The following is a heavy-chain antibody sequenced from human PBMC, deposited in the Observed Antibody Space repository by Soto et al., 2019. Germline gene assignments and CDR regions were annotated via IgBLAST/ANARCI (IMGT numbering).Heavy chain of an antibody. V-gene: IGHV4-31*03. J-gene: IGHJ4*02. Sequence: QVQLQESGPGLVKPSHTLSLTCTVSSGSISRGGYYWSWIRKHPGNVLAWIGYIYYRGSTYYYPYLKSRVTISVDTSNNRLSLRLSSVTDANTGVYYCARTSVVLYYYCSGSYLDYWGQGSLVTVSS. CDR2: IYYRGST. CDR1: SGSISRGGYY. CDR3: ARTSVVLYYYCSGSYLDY. D-gene: IGHD3-10*01.